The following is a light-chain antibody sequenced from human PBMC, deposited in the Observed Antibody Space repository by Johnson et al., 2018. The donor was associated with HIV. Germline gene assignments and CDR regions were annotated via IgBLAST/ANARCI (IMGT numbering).Light chain of an antibody. Sequence: QSVLTQPPSVSAAPGQKVTISCSGSSSNIGNNYVSWYQQLPGTAPRLVIYDTIKRHSGIPDRFSGSKSGTSATLGITGLQTGDEADYYCGTWDSSLSAFVFGAGTTVIVL. V-gene: IGLV1-51*01. CDR3: GTWDSSLSAFV. CDR2: DTI. CDR1: SSNIGNNY. J-gene: IGLJ1*01.